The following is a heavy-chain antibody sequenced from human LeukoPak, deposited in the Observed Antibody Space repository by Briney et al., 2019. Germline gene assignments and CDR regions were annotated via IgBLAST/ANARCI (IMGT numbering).Heavy chain of an antibody. CDR3: AKDRYSGLNTIDY. Sequence: GGSLRLSCAASGFTFNNAWMSWVRQAPGKGLEWVAVISYDGSYKFYADSVKGRFTISRDNSKSTLYLQMNSLRAEDTAVYYCAKDRYSGLNTIDYWGQGTLVTVSS. V-gene: IGHV3-30*18. D-gene: IGHD6-13*01. CDR1: GFTFNNAW. CDR2: ISYDGSYK. J-gene: IGHJ4*02.